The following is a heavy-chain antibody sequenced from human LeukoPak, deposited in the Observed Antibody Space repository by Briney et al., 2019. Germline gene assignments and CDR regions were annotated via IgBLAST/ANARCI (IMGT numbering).Heavy chain of an antibody. Sequence: ASVKVSCKASGYTFTGYYMHWVRQAPGQGVEGMGWINPNSGGTNYAQKFQGRVTMTRDTSISTAYMELSRLRSDDTAVYYCARGYYDSSGYSPWGYWGQGTLVTVSS. V-gene: IGHV1-2*02. CDR1: GYTFTGYY. CDR3: ARGYYDSSGYSPWGY. CDR2: INPNSGGT. J-gene: IGHJ4*02. D-gene: IGHD3-22*01.